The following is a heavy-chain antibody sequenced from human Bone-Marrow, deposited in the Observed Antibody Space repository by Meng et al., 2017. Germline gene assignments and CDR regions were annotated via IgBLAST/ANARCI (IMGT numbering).Heavy chain of an antibody. Sequence: GESLKISCAVSGVSFSDSDIHWVRQASGKGLEWVGRIVGRPKSYAAAYAAPVRGRFTISRDDSRNTAYLQMNSLKTEDSAVYYCTIYIRGHIWGQGTMVTVSS. J-gene: IGHJ3*02. CDR1: GVSFSDSD. D-gene: IGHD6-19*01. CDR2: IVGRPKSYAA. CDR3: TIYIRGHI. V-gene: IGHV3-73*01.